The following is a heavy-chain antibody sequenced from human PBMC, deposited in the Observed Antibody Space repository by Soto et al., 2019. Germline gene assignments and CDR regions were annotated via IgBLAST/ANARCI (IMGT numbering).Heavy chain of an antibody. D-gene: IGHD6-13*01. J-gene: IGHJ5*02. V-gene: IGHV3-21*01. Sequence: GGSLRLSCAASGFTFSSYSMNWVRQAPGKGLEWVSSISSSSSYIYYADSVKGRFTISRDNAKNSLYLQMNSLRAEDTAVYYCARDRSGSSWPTGWFDPWGQGTLVTVSS. CDR3: ARDRSGSSWPTGWFDP. CDR2: ISSSSSYI. CDR1: GFTFSSYS.